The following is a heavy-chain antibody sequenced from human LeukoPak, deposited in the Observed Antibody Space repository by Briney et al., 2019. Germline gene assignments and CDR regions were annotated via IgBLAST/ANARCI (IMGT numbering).Heavy chain of an antibody. V-gene: IGHV3-48*04. Sequence: GGSLRLSCAASGFTFSSYSMNWVRQAPGKGLEWVSYISSSSTIYYADSVKGRFTISRDNAKNSLYLQMNSLRAEDTAVYYCATGAAISVYYYYYMDVWGKGTTVTVSS. CDR1: GFTFSSYS. CDR2: ISSSSTI. CDR3: ATGAAISVYYYYYMDV. D-gene: IGHD2-2*01. J-gene: IGHJ6*03.